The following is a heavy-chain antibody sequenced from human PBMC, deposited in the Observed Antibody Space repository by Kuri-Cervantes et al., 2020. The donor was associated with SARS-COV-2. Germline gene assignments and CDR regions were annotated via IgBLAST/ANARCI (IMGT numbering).Heavy chain of an antibody. Sequence: SVKVSCKASVGTFSSYAISWVRQAPGQGLDWMGGIIPIFGTANYAQKFQGRVTITADKSTSTAYMELSSLRSEDTAVYYCANAVAGIRFDYWGQGTLVTVSS. CDR2: IIPIFGTA. V-gene: IGHV1-69*06. J-gene: IGHJ4*02. D-gene: IGHD6-19*01. CDR3: ANAVAGIRFDY. CDR1: VGTFSSYA.